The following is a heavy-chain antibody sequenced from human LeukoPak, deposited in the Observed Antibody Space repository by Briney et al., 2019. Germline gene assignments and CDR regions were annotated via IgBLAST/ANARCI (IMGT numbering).Heavy chain of an antibody. D-gene: IGHD4-11*01. J-gene: IGHJ4*02. V-gene: IGHV4-59*01. CDR3: ARASDRLQPPDY. CDR2: IYYSGST. CDR1: GGSISNYY. Sequence: SETLSLTCTVSGGSISNYYWTWIRQPPGKGLEWIGYIYYSGSTNYNPSLKSRVTISVDTSKNQFSLKLSSVTAADTAMYYCARASDRLQPPDYWGQGTQVTVSS.